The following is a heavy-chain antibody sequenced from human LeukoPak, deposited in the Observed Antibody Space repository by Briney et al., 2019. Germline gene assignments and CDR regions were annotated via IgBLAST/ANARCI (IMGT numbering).Heavy chain of an antibody. D-gene: IGHD6-19*01. V-gene: IGHV3-53*01. Sequence: PGGSLRLSCAASGFTVSSNYMSWVRQAPGKGLEWVSVIYSGGSTYYADSVKGRFTISRDNSKNTLYLQMNSLRAEDMAVFYCAKDWGQWLVGRAFDIWGQGTMVTVSS. CDR2: IYSGGST. J-gene: IGHJ3*02. CDR1: GFTVSSNY. CDR3: AKDWGQWLVGRAFDI.